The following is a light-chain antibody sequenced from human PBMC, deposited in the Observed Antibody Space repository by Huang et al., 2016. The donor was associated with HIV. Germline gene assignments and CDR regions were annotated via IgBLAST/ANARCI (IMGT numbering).Light chain of an antibody. Sequence: DIVMTQSPDSLAVSLGGRSTITCKSSQSVLYSSNKNNYLAWYQQKPGQPPRLLIYCASARESGVRDRLNGSGSGTDFTFAISNLQAEDVAVYYSQQYYKTPLTFGGGTKVESK. CDR1: QSVLYSSNKNNY. CDR3: QQYYKTPLT. J-gene: IGKJ4*01. CDR2: CAS. V-gene: IGKV4-1*01.